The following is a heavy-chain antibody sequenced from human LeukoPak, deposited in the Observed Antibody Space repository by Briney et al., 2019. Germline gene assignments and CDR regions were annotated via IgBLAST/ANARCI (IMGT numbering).Heavy chain of an antibody. J-gene: IGHJ4*02. CDR1: VFTLDVYT. Sequence: GGSLRLSCAPSVFTLDVYTMHCVRQAPEKGLEWVSLISGDGGSTYYADSVKGRFTISRDNSKNSLYLQMNTLRTEDTALYYCAKDIRIIGELRSDWGQGTLDTVSS. CDR3: AKDIRIIGELRSD. CDR2: ISGDGGST. D-gene: IGHD1-26*01. V-gene: IGHV3-43*02.